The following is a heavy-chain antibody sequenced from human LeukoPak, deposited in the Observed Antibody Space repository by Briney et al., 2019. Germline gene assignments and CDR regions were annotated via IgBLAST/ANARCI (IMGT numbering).Heavy chain of an antibody. J-gene: IGHJ4*02. CDR3: ARDPGITIFGVAPGYFNY. V-gene: IGHV3-7*01. CDR1: GFTFRSYW. CDR2: IKQDGSEK. D-gene: IGHD3-3*01. Sequence: GGSLRLSCAASGFTFRSYWMSWVRQAPGKGLEWVANIKQDGSEKYYVDSVKGRFTISRHNAKNSLYLQMNSLRAEDTAVYYCARDPGITIFGVAPGYFNYWGQGTLVTVSS.